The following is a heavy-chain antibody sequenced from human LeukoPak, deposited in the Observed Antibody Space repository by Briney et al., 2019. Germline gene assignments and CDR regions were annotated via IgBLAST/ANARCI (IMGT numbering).Heavy chain of an antibody. CDR2: IYHSGTT. J-gene: IGHJ4*02. V-gene: IGHV4-28*01. D-gene: IGHD3-10*01. Sequence: PSETLSLTCAVSGYSITSSSWWGWIRQPPGKGLEWIGYIYHSGTTYYNPSLQSRITMSVDTSKNQFSLKLSSVTAVDTAVYYCARKENVYYYFDYWGQGTLVTVSS. CDR3: ARKENVYYYFDY. CDR1: GYSITSSSW.